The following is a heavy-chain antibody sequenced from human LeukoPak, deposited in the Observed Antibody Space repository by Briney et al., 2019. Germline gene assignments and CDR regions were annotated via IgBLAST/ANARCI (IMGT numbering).Heavy chain of an antibody. D-gene: IGHD6-19*01. CDR2: ISWNSGSI. Sequence: GGSLRLSRAASGFTFDDYAMHWVRQAPGKGLEWVSGISWNSGSIGYADSVKGRFTISRDNAKNSLYLQMNGLRAEDTALYYCAKGANVAVAGTYWFDPWGQGTLVTVSS. CDR1: GFTFDDYA. V-gene: IGHV3-9*01. J-gene: IGHJ5*02. CDR3: AKGANVAVAGTYWFDP.